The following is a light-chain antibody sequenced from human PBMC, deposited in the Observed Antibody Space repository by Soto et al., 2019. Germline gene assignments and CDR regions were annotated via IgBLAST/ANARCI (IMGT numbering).Light chain of an antibody. J-gene: IGKJ1*01. CDR1: QSISSW. V-gene: IGKV1-5*03. CDR2: KAS. CDR3: LQDYNYPWT. Sequence: DIQMTQPPSTLSASVGDRVTITCLASQSISSWLAWYQQKPGKAPKLLIYKASSLESGVPSRFSGSGSGTDFTLTISSLQPEDFATYYCLQDYNYPWTFGQGTKVDIK.